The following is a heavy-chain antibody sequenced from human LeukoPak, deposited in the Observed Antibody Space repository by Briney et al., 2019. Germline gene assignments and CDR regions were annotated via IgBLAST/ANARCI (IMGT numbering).Heavy chain of an antibody. D-gene: IGHD3-10*01. Sequence: ALVKVSCKASGYTFTGYYMHWVRQAPGQGLEWMGWINPNSGGTNYAQKFQGRVTMTRDTSISTAYMELSRLRSDDTAVYYCARGFGYGDYYQHWGQGTLVTVSS. CDR3: ARGFGYGDYYQH. J-gene: IGHJ1*01. CDR2: INPNSGGT. CDR1: GYTFTGYY. V-gene: IGHV1-2*02.